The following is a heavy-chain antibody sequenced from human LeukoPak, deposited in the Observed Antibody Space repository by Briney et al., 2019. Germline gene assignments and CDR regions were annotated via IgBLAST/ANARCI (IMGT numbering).Heavy chain of an antibody. D-gene: IGHD4-17*01. Sequence: SETLSLTCTVSGGSISSSSYYWGWILQPPGKGLEWIGSIYYSGRTYYNPSLKSRVTICVDTSKNQFSLKLSSVTAADTAVYYCARHSKSYGDYFIDAFDIWGQGTMVTVSS. V-gene: IGHV4-39*01. CDR2: IYYSGRT. CDR1: GGSISSSSYY. J-gene: IGHJ3*02. CDR3: ARHSKSYGDYFIDAFDI.